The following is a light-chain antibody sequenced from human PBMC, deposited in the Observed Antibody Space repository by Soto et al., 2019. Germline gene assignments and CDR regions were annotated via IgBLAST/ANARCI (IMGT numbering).Light chain of an antibody. J-gene: IGLJ2*01. CDR1: SSDIAAYNF. CDR2: DVN. V-gene: IGLV2-14*03. Sequence: QSALTQPASVSGSPGQSITISCTGTSSDIAAYNFVSCYQQHPGKAPKLMLYDVNIRPSGVSNRFSGSKSGNTASLTISGLQAEDEADYYCTSWTTSTTMIFGGGTKVTVL. CDR3: TSWTTSTTMI.